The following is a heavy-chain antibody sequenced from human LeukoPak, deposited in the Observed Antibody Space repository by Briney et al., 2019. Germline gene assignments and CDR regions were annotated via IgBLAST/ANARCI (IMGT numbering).Heavy chain of an antibody. CDR2: IYTSGST. D-gene: IGHD3-16*02. J-gene: IGHJ4*02. CDR3: ARTITFGGVIATFDY. CDR1: GGSISSGSYY. Sequence: SETLSLTCTVSGGSISSGSYYWSWIRQPAGKGLEWIGRIYTSGSTNYNPSLKSRVTISVDTSKNQFSLKLSSVTAADTAVYYCARTITFGGVIATFDYWGQGTLVTVSS. V-gene: IGHV4-61*02.